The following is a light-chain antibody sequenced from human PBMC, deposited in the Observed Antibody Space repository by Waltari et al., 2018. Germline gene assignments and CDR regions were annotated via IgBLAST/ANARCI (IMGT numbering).Light chain of an antibody. Sequence: QLVLTQSPSASASLGASVKFTCTLSSGHSRSATAWHPQRPGKGPRYLMKVNSDGSHSKGDGIPVRFSGSSYGAERYLTIASRQSEDEADYYCQTWGPGIRVFGGGTKLTVL. V-gene: IGLV4-69*01. J-gene: IGLJ3*02. CDR3: QTWGPGIRV. CDR1: SGHSRSA. CDR2: VNSDGSH.